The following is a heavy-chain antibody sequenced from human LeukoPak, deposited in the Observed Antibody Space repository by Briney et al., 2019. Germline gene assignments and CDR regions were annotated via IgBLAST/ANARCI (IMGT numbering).Heavy chain of an antibody. CDR2: ISYDGSNK. V-gene: IGHV3-30*04. D-gene: IGHD6-6*01. CDR3: ARSPYSSSSGSGSDY. J-gene: IGHJ4*02. Sequence: GGSLRLSCAASGFTFSSYAMHWVRQAPGKGLEWVAVISYDGSNKYHADSVKGRFTISRDNSKNTLYLQMNSLRAEDTAVYYCARSPYSSSSGSGSDYWGQGTLVTVSS. CDR1: GFTFSSYA.